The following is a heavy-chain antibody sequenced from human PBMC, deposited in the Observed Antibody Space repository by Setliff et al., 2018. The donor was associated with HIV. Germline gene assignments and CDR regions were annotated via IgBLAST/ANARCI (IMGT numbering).Heavy chain of an antibody. J-gene: IGHJ6*03. D-gene: IGHD3-3*01. V-gene: IGHV1-69*06. Sequence: SVKVFCKASGDIFSFYALSWVRQAPGQGLEWMGKIIPIFSTANYAQKFQGRVTITADKSTSTAYLEVSSLRSEDTAVYYCARDPGEGGGGFLEWTIGYYYYMDVWGKGTTVTVSS. CDR1: GDIFSFYA. CDR3: ARDPGEGGGGFLEWTIGYYYYMDV. CDR2: IIPIFSTA.